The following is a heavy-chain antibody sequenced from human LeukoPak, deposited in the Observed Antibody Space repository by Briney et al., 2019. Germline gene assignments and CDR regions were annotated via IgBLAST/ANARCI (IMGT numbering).Heavy chain of an antibody. CDR1: GYTFTIYY. CDR3: ARDGGGSSKNYYYYYMDV. CDR2: INPSGGST. Sequence: ASVKFSCQASGYTFTIYYMHSVRQAPGQGLECMGIINPSGGSTSYAQQFQGRVTMTRDMSTSTVYMELSSLRSEDTAVYYCARDGGGSSKNYYYYYMDVWGKGTTVTVSS. D-gene: IGHD3-16*01. V-gene: IGHV1-46*01. J-gene: IGHJ6*03.